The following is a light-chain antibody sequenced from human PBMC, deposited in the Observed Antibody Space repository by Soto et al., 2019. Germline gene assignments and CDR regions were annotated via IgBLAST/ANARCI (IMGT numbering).Light chain of an antibody. J-gene: IGLJ3*02. CDR2: GNN. V-gene: IGLV1-40*01. CDR3: QSYDSNLSGV. Sequence: QSVLTQPPSVSGAPGQRVTISCTGSSSNIGAGYDVHWYQQLPGTAPKLLVYGNNNRPSGVPDRFSGYKSGTSASLAITGLQAEDEGDYYCQSYDSNLSGVFGGGTKVTVL. CDR1: SSNIGAGYD.